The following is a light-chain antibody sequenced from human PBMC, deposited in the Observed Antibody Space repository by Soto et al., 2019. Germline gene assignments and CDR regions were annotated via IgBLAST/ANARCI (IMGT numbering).Light chain of an antibody. CDR2: DNN. V-gene: IGLV1-51*01. J-gene: IGLJ2*01. CDR1: SSNIGDNY. CDR3: GTWDSSLSVVV. Sequence: QSVLTQPPSVSAATGQKVTISCSGSSSNIGDNYVSWYQQFPGTAPKLLIYDNNERPSGIPDRFSGSKSGTSATLGITGLQTGDEADYYCGTWDSSLSVVVFGGGTKLTVL.